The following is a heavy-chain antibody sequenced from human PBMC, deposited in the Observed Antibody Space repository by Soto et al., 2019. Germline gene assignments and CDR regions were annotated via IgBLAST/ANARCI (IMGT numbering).Heavy chain of an antibody. D-gene: IGHD4-17*01. CDR3: AREDDYGYRYINYGLDV. CDR1: GFTFNIYA. V-gene: IGHV3-30-3*01. Sequence: AHLVESGGGVVQPGRSLRLSCAASGFTFNIYALHWVRQAPGKGLEWVAVISFDGTKKYYSDSVKGRFTISRDNLKNTLSLQMNNLRVEDAALYFCAREDDYGYRYINYGLDVWGQGTTVTVSS. CDR2: ISFDGTKK. J-gene: IGHJ6*02.